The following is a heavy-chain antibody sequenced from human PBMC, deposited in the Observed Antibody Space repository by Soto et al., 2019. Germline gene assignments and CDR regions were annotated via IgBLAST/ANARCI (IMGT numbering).Heavy chain of an antibody. J-gene: IGHJ4*02. V-gene: IGHV3-21*01. Sequence: EVQLVESGGGLVKPGGSLRLSCAASGFTFNTYDMNWVRQAPGKGLEWVSSITTSSAYIYYADSVKGRFTISRDNAKNSLYLQMNSLRDEDTAVYYCARDAPRCSGGSCFDFWGQGTLVTVSS. CDR1: GFTFNTYD. D-gene: IGHD2-15*01. CDR3: ARDAPRCSGGSCFDF. CDR2: ITTSSAYI.